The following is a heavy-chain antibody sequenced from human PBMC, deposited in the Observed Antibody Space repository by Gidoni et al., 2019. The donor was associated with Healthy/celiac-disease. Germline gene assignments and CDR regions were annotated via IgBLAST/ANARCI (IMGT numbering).Heavy chain of an antibody. D-gene: IGHD3-10*01. J-gene: IGHJ4*02. CDR1: GGSFSGYY. CDR2: INHSGST. CDR3: ARGPYYYGSGSYLVY. Sequence: QVQLQQWGAGLLKPSETLSLTCAVYGGSFSGYYWSWTRQPPGKGLEWIGEINHSGSTNYNPSLKSRVTISVDTSKNQFSLKLSSVTAADTAVYYCARGPYYYGSGSYLVYWGQGTLVTVSS. V-gene: IGHV4-34*01.